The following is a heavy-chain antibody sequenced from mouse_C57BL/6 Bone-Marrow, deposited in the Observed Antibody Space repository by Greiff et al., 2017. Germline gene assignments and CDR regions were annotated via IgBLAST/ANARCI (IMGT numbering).Heavy chain of an antibody. CDR3: ALNLVYYGTPAWFAY. V-gene: IGHV1-69*01. CDR1: GYTFTSYW. CDR2: IDPSDSYP. Sequence: QVQLQQPGAELVMPGASVKLSCKASGYTFTSYWMHWVKQRPGQGLEWIGEIDPSDSYPNYNQKFKGKSTLTVDKSSSTAYMQLSSLTSADSAVYYCALNLVYYGTPAWFAYWGQGTLVTVSA. D-gene: IGHD1-1*01. J-gene: IGHJ3*01.